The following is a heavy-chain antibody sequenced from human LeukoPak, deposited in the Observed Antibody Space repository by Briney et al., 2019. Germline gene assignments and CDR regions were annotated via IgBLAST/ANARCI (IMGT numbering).Heavy chain of an antibody. J-gene: IGHJ3*02. CDR1: GFTFSSYG. V-gene: IGHV3-33*06. D-gene: IGHD3-3*01. CDR2: IWYDGSNK. CDR3: AKDIGQVLEWLLRTPNDDAFDI. Sequence: PGRSLRLSCAASGFTFSSYGMHWVRQAPGKGLEWVAVIWYDGSNKYYADSVKGRFTISRDNSKNTLYLQMNSLRAEDTAVYYCAKDIGQVLEWLLRTPNDDAFDIWGQGTMVTVSS.